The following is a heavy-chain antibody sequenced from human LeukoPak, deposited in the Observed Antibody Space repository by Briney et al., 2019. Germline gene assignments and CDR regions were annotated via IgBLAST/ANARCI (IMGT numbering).Heavy chain of an antibody. CDR2: INPISGGT. J-gene: IGHJ4*02. D-gene: IGHD2-2*01. CDR1: GYTFSNYY. V-gene: IGHV1-2*02. CDR3: ARGSRTKSGSKVPSDY. Sequence: GASVKVSCKASGYTFSNYYMHWVRQAPGQGLEWMGWINPISGGTNYAQKFQGRVTMTRDTSISTSYMELSNLRSDDTAVYYCARGSRTKSGSKVPSDYWGQGTLVTVSP.